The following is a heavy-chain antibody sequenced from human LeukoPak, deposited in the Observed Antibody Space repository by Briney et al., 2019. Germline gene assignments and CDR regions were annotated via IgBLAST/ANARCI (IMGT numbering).Heavy chain of an antibody. D-gene: IGHD3-3*01. CDR3: ARQEYDFHAQYYFDY. CDR2: IIPIFGTA. Sequence: ASVKVTCNASGGTFSSYAISWVRQAPGQGLEWMGGIIPIFGTANYAQKFQGRVTITADESTSTAYMELSSLRSEDTAVYYCARQEYDFHAQYYFDYWGQGTLVTVSS. V-gene: IGHV1-69*13. J-gene: IGHJ4*02. CDR1: GGTFSSYA.